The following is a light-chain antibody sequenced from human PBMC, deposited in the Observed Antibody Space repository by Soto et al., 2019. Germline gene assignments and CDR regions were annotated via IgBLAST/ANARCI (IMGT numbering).Light chain of an antibody. V-gene: IGKV3-15*01. CDR2: GAS. Sequence: EIVMTQSPATLSVSPGERATLSCRASQSVSSNLAWYQQKPGQAPRLLIYGASTRATGIPARFSGSGSGTEFTLTISGLQSEDSAVYYCQQYNNWPPGTFGQGTKVDNK. J-gene: IGKJ1*01. CDR3: QQYNNWPPGT. CDR1: QSVSSN.